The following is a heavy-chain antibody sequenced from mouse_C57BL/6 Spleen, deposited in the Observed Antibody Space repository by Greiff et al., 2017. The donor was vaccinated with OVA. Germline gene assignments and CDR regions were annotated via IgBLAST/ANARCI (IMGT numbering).Heavy chain of an antibody. Sequence: QVQLQQPGAELVRPGSSVKLSCKASGYTFTSYWMHWVKQRPIQGLEWIGNIDPSDSETHYNQKFKDKATLTVDKSSSTAYMQLSSLTSEDSAVYYCARDDYGSSYGGYFDVWGTGTTVTVSS. CDR3: ARDDYGSSYGGYFDV. V-gene: IGHV1-52*01. J-gene: IGHJ1*03. CDR2: IDPSDSET. CDR1: GYTFTSYW. D-gene: IGHD1-1*01.